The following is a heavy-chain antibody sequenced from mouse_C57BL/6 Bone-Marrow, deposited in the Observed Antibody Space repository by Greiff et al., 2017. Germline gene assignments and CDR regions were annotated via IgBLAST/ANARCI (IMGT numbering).Heavy chain of an antibody. CDR1: GYTFTSYW. V-gene: IGHV1-64*01. CDR3: AREGGGDFDY. Sequence: VQLQQPGAELVKPGASVKLSCKASGYTFTSYWMHWVKQRPGQGLEWIGMIHPNSGSTNYNEKFKSKATLTVDKSSSTAYMQLSSLTSEASTVYYCAREGGGDFDYWGQGTTLTVSS. CDR2: IHPNSGST. J-gene: IGHJ2*01.